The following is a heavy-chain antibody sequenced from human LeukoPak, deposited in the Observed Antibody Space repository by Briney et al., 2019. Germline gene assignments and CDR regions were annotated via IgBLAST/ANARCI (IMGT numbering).Heavy chain of an antibody. D-gene: IGHD3-22*01. CDR1: GFTFSSYW. V-gene: IGHV3-7*01. CDR3: ARDLLTYYYDSSGYSDY. J-gene: IGHJ4*02. CDR2: IKQDGGEK. Sequence: PGGSLRLSCAASGFTFSSYWMSWVRQAPGKGLEWVANIKQDGGEKYYVDSVKGRFTISRDNAKNSLYLQMNSLRAEDTAVYYCARDLLTYYYDSSGYSDYWGQGTLVTVSS.